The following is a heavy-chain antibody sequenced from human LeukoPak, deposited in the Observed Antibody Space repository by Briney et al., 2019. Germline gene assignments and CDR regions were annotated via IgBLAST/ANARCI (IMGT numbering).Heavy chain of an antibody. CDR1: GFTVSTKY. V-gene: IGHV3-21*01. CDR2: ISSSSSYI. CDR3: ARDPGYGDYSAGWFDP. Sequence: GGSLRLSCAASGFTVSTKYMSWVRQAPGKGLEWVSSISSSSSYIYYADSVKGRFTISRDNAKNSLYLQMNSLGAEDTAVYYCARDPGYGDYSAGWFDPWGQGTLVTVSS. J-gene: IGHJ5*02. D-gene: IGHD4-17*01.